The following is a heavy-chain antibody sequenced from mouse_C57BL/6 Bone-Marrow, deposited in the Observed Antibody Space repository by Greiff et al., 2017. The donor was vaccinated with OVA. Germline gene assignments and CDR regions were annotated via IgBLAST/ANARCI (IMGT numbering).Heavy chain of an antibody. CDR1: GYTFTSYW. Sequence: VQLQQPGAELVKPGASVKMSCKASGYTFTSYWITWVKQRPGQGLEWIGDIYPGSGSTNYNEKFKSKATLTVDTSSSTAYMQLSSLTSEDSAVDYRARRGLLRRRGFAYWGQGTLVTVSA. J-gene: IGHJ3*01. CDR3: ARRGLLRRRGFAY. D-gene: IGHD1-2*01. V-gene: IGHV1-55*01. CDR2: IYPGSGST.